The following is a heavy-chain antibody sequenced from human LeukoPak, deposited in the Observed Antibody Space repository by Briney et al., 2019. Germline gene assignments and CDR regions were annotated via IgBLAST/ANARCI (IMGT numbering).Heavy chain of an antibody. V-gene: IGHV5-51*01. D-gene: IGHD5-18*01. Sequence: GGSLRLSCKGSGYDFTSYYIAWVRQMPGKGLEWMAVIYPGDSDTRYSPSFQGQVTISADKSISTAYLQLISLRASDTAMYYCARSGYTYGYRYFDYWGQGTLVTVSS. CDR1: GYDFTSYY. CDR2: IYPGDSDT. CDR3: ARSGYTYGYRYFDY. J-gene: IGHJ4*02.